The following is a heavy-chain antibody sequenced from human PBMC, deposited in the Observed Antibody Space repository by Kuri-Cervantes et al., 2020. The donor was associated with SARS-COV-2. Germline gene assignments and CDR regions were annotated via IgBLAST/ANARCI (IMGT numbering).Heavy chain of an antibody. Sequence: AAVKVFCKASGYTFTGYYMHWVRQAPGQGLEWMGWINANSGGTNYAQKFQGRVTMTRDTSISTAYMELSRLRSDDTAVYYCARGPGMAGRPDFQHWGQGTLVTVSS. CDR1: GYTFTGYY. V-gene: IGHV1-2*02. CDR2: INANSGGT. CDR3: ARGPGMAGRPDFQH. D-gene: IGHD6-6*01. J-gene: IGHJ1*01.